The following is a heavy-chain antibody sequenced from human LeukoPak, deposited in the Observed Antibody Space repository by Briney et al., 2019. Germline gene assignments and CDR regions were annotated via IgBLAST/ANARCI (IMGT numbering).Heavy chain of an antibody. D-gene: IGHD4-23*01. CDR1: GGSISSYY. J-gene: IGHJ4*02. V-gene: IGHV4-59*01. CDR3: ARDSGMDGGNLDY. CDR2: IYYSGST. Sequence: SETLSLTCTVSGGSISSYYWSWIRQPPGKGLEWIGYIYYSGSTKYNPSLKSRVTISVDTSKNQFSLRLSSVTAADMAVYYCARDSGMDGGNLDYWGQGTLVTVSS.